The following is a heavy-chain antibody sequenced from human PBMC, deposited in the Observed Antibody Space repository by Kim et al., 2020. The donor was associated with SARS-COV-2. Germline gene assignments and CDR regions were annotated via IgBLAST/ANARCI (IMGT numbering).Heavy chain of an antibody. CDR1: GFTFSSYA. Sequence: GGSLRLSCAASGFTFSSYAMSWVRQAPGKGLEWVSAISGSGGSTYYADSVKGRFNISRDNSKNTLYLQMNSLRAEDTAVYYCAKVGIWFGELASQFDYWGQGTLVNVSS. J-gene: IGHJ4*02. V-gene: IGHV3-23*01. D-gene: IGHD3-10*01. CDR3: AKVGIWFGELASQFDY. CDR2: ISGSGGST.